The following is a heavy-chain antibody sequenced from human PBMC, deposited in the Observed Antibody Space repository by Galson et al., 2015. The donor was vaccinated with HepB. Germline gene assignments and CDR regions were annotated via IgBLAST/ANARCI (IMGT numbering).Heavy chain of an antibody. CDR2: IKSKTDGGTT. D-gene: IGHD3-9*01. Sequence: SLRLSCAASGFTFSNAWMSWVRQAPGKGLEWVGRIKSKTDGGTTDYAAPAKGRFTISRDDSKNTLYLQMNSLKTEDTAVYCCTTDPRSVLRYFDWPSMDVWGQGTTVTVSS. CDR1: GFTFSNAW. J-gene: IGHJ6*02. CDR3: TTDPRSVLRYFDWPSMDV. V-gene: IGHV3-15*01.